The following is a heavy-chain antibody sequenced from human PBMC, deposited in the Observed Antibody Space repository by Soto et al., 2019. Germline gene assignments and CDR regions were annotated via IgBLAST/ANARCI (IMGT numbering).Heavy chain of an antibody. CDR2: IYHSGST. V-gene: IGHV4-4*02. CDR3: ARRYCSSTSCSNWYFDL. CDR1: SGSISSSNW. J-gene: IGHJ2*01. D-gene: IGHD2-2*01. Sequence: QVQLQESGPGLVKPSGTLSLTCAVSSGSISSSNWWSWVRQPPGKGLEWIGEIYHSGSTNYNTSLKSRVTISVDKSKNQFSLKLSSVTAADTAVYYCARRYCSSTSCSNWYFDLWGRGTLVTVSS.